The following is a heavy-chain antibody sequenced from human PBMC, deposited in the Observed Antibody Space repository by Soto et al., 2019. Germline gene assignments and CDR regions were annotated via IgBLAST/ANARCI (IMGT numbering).Heavy chain of an antibody. V-gene: IGHV2-5*02. Sequence: ESGPTLVNPAQTLTLTCSFSGFSLTARPMGVAWIRQPPGKALEWLAVIYWDDDKRYSPSLRSRLTITKDTSKKQVFLTVTDMDPVDTGTYFCAHRLGGFTWNDGYLDYWGQGALVTVSS. CDR2: IYWDDDK. D-gene: IGHD1-1*01. CDR1: GFSLTARPMG. CDR3: AHRLGGFTWNDGYLDY. J-gene: IGHJ4*02.